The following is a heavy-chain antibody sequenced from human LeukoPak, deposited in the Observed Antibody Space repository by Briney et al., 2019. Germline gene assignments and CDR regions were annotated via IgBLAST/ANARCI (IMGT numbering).Heavy chain of an antibody. D-gene: IGHD3-10*01. CDR2: IYPGDSGT. CDR3: ARGNRITMVRGVIPNWFDP. J-gene: IGHJ5*02. CDR1: GYSFTSYW. Sequence: GESLKISCKGSGYSFTSYWIGWVRQMPGKGLEWMGIIYPGDSGTRYSPSFQGQVTISADKSISTAYLQWSSLKASDTAMYYCARGNRITMVRGVIPNWFDPWGQGILVTVSS. V-gene: IGHV5-51*01.